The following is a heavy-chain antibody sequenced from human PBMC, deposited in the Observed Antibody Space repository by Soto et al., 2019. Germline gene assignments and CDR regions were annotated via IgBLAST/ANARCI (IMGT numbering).Heavy chain of an antibody. V-gene: IGHV1-18*01. CDR1: GYTFTSYG. J-gene: IGHJ4*02. CDR3: ARSGLGSSSCFFDY. Sequence: ASVKVSCKASGYTFTSYGISWVRPAPGQGLEWMGWISAYNGNTNYAQKLQGRVTMTTDTSTSTAYMELRSLRSDDTAVYYCARSGLGSSSCFFDYWGQGTLVTVSS. CDR2: ISAYNGNT. D-gene: IGHD6-6*01.